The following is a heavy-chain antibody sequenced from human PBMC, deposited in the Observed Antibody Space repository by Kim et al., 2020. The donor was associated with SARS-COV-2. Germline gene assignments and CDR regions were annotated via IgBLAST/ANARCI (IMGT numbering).Heavy chain of an antibody. CDR3: ARGPSSGDFDH. D-gene: IGHD1-26*01. CDR2: GT. J-gene: IGHJ4*02. Sequence: GTRSDPKFQGRVTMSRDMSTSTFYMDLSGLTSDDTAVYFCARGPSSGDFDHWGQGALVTVSS. V-gene: IGHV1-2*02.